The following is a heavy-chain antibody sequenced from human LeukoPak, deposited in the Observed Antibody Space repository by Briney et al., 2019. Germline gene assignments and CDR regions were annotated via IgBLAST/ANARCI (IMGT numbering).Heavy chain of an antibody. CDR1: GGSISSSSYY. D-gene: IGHD2-15*01. V-gene: IGHV4-39*07. CDR3: ARAAFVVVAANXPNAFDI. J-gene: IGHJ3*02. CDR2: IYYSGST. Sequence: SETLSLTCTVSGGSISSSSYYWGWIRQPPGKGLEWIGRIYYSGSTYYNPSLKSRVTMSVDTSKNQFSLKLSSVTAADTAVYYCARAAFVVVAANXPNAFDIWXXXXXVTXSS.